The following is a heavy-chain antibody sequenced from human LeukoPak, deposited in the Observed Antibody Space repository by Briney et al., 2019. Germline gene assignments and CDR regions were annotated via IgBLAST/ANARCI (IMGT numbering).Heavy chain of an antibody. D-gene: IGHD3-22*01. Sequence: SETLSLTCTVTGGSISSYYWSWIRQPAGTGLEWIGRIYSSGSANYNPSLKGRVTMSVDTSKNQFSLKLSSATAADTAVYYCARDGGSGYHDSSGYYTDAFDIWGQGTMVTVSS. CDR2: IYSSGSA. CDR1: GGSISSYY. V-gene: IGHV4-4*07. CDR3: ARDGGSGYHDSSGYYTDAFDI. J-gene: IGHJ3*02.